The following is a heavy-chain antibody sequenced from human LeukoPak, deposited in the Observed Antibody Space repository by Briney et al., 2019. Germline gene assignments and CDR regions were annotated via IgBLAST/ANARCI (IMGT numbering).Heavy chain of an antibody. Sequence: ASVKVSCKASGYTFTGYFIHWVRQAPGQGLEWMGWINPNSGGTNYAQKLQGRVTMTTDTSTSTAYMELRSLRSDDTAVYYCARDRPVLLWFGESEDVDYWGQGTLVTVSS. CDR3: ARDRPVLLWFGESEDVDY. CDR1: GYTFTGYF. V-gene: IGHV1-2*02. J-gene: IGHJ4*02. CDR2: INPNSGGT. D-gene: IGHD3-10*01.